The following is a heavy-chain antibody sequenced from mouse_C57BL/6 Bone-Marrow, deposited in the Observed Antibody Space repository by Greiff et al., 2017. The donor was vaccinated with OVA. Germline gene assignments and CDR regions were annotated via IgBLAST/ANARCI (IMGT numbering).Heavy chain of an antibody. CDR3: VRHDYGSSWFAY. CDR1: GFSFNTYA. V-gene: IGHV10-1*01. Sequence: EAGGGLVQPKGSLKLSCAASGFSFNTYAMNWVRQAPGKGLEWVARIRSKSNNYATYYADSVKDRFTISRDDSESMLYLQMNNLKTEDTAMYYCVRHDYGSSWFAYWGQGTLVTVSA. J-gene: IGHJ3*01. D-gene: IGHD1-1*01. CDR2: IRSKSNNYAT.